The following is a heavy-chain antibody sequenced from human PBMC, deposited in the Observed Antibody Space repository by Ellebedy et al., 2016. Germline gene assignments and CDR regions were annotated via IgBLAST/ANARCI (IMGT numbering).Heavy chain of an antibody. J-gene: IGHJ4*02. CDR1: GFSFSTHG. Sequence: GGSLRLSXVASGFSFSTHGMHWVRQAPGKGLEWVAFISYNGRNEYYADSVKGRFTISRDYSKNTLYLQMNSLRAEDTALYYCAKIFFGSSGYYITALDFWGPGTLVTVSS. D-gene: IGHD3-22*01. V-gene: IGHV3-30*02. CDR2: ISYNGRNE. CDR3: AKIFFGSSGYYITALDF.